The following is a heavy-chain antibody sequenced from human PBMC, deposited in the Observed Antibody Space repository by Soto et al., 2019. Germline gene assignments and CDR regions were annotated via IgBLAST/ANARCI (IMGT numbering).Heavy chain of an antibody. Sequence: PGGSLRLSCAASGFTFSSYGMHWVRQAPGKGLEWVAVIWYDGSNKYYADSVKGRFTISRDNSKNTLYLQMNSLRAEDTAVYYCARGQGSDYYYYMDVWGKGTTVTVSS. D-gene: IGHD3-10*01. J-gene: IGHJ6*03. CDR3: ARGQGSDYYYYMDV. CDR2: IWYDGSNK. V-gene: IGHV3-33*01. CDR1: GFTFSSYG.